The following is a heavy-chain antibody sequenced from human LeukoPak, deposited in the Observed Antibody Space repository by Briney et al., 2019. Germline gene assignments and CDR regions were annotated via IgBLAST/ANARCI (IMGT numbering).Heavy chain of an antibody. J-gene: IGHJ4*02. CDR1: GGSISSYY. Sequence: SETLSLTCNVSGGSISSYYWSWIRQPPGRGLEYIGYVSYNGRPNYNPSLQGRVTMSVDTSKNQLSLKLSSVTAADTAVYYCARLHDSVLTRFLYYFDYRGQGTLVTVSS. CDR3: ARLHDSVLTRFLYYFDY. D-gene: IGHD3-9*01. CDR2: VSYNGRP. V-gene: IGHV4-59*01.